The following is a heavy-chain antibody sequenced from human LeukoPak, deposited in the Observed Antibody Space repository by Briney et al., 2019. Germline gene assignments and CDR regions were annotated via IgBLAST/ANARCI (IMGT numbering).Heavy chain of an antibody. V-gene: IGHV3-48*04. CDR1: GFTFSSYS. CDR2: ISSSSTI. Sequence: GGSLRLSCAASGFTFSSYSMNWVRQAPGKGLEWVSYISSSSTIYYADSVKGRFTISRDNAKNSLYLQMNSLRAEDTAVYYCATYGDYGGFDYWGQGTLVTVSS. CDR3: ATYGDYGGFDY. J-gene: IGHJ4*02. D-gene: IGHD4-17*01.